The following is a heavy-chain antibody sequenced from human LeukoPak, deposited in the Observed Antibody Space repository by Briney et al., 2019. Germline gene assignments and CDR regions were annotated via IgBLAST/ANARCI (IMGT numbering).Heavy chain of an antibody. Sequence: ASVKISCKASGYTFSDYNIHWVQYAHGKGLEWMGRIDTEDGETIYAERFQGRVTITADTSTNTAYMELTSLRSDDTAVYYCTTDRVDRSFDVWGKGTAVSVSS. J-gene: IGHJ6*04. CDR2: IDTEDGET. CDR1: GYTFSDYN. CDR3: TTDRVDRSFDV. D-gene: IGHD3-10*01. V-gene: IGHV1-69-2*01.